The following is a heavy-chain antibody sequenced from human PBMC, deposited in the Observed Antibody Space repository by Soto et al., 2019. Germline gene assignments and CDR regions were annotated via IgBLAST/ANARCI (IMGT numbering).Heavy chain of an antibody. CDR1: GGTFSSYA. CDR3: ARHVPAAGYYYGMAV. Sequence: QVQLVQSGAEVKKPGSSVKVSCKASGGTFSSYAISWVRQAPGQGLEWMGGIIPIFGTANYAQQFQGRVTITADESTSTAYMALSSLRAEDTAVYYCARHVPAAGYYYGMAVWGQGTTVTVSS. V-gene: IGHV1-69*12. J-gene: IGHJ6*02. CDR2: IIPIFGTA. D-gene: IGHD2-2*01.